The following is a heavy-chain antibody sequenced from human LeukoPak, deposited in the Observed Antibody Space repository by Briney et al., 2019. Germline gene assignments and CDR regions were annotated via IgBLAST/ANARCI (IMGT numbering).Heavy chain of an antibody. CDR2: ISGSGGTT. CDR1: GFTFSSYA. Sequence: PGGSLRLSCAASGFTFSSYAMSWVRQAPGKGLEWVSGISGSGGTTYYADSVKGRFTISRDNSKNTLYLQMNSLRAEDTAVYYCAKDIVVVPAAIWGAFHIWGQGTMVTVSS. D-gene: IGHD2-2*02. V-gene: IGHV3-23*01. J-gene: IGHJ3*02. CDR3: AKDIVVVPAAIWGAFHI.